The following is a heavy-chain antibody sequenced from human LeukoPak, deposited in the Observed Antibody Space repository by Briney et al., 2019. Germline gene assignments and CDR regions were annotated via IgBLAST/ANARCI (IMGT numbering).Heavy chain of an antibody. CDR3: AYDSSGYYYRKIDY. J-gene: IGHJ4*02. CDR2: ISGSGSST. Sequence: GGSLRLSCAASGFAFSIYAMSWVRQAPGKGLEWVSGISGSGSSTYYADSVKGRFTISRDNSKNTLYLQMNSLRAEDTAVYYCAYDSSGYYYRKIDYWGQGTLVTVSS. V-gene: IGHV3-23*01. CDR1: GFAFSIYA. D-gene: IGHD3-22*01.